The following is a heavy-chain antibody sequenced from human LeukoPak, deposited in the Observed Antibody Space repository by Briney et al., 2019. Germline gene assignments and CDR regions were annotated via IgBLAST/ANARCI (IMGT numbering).Heavy chain of an antibody. V-gene: IGHV3-21*01. CDR1: GFTFSSYS. CDR3: ARVIDRYCSGGSCTAFDI. Sequence: PGGSLRLSCAASGFTFSSYSMNWVRQAPGKGLEWVSSISSSSRYIYYADSVKGRFTISRDNAKNSLYLQMNSLRAEDTAVYYCARVIDRYCSGGSCTAFDIWGQGTMVTVSS. D-gene: IGHD2-15*01. J-gene: IGHJ3*02. CDR2: ISSSSRYI.